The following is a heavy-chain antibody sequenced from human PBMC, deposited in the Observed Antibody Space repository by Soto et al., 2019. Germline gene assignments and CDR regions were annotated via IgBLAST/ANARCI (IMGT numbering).Heavy chain of an antibody. Sequence: SETLSLTWAVSGGSISSGNFSWTWIRQPPGKGLEWNAYIFHTGSTFYNSSLKPRVSISVDRSKNQFSLNLNSVTAADSAIYYCARASLVGRSSSNADWFDPWGQGTQLTVSS. CDR3: ARASLVGRSSSNADWFDP. CDR2: IFHTGST. J-gene: IGHJ5*02. D-gene: IGHD2-8*02. V-gene: IGHV4-30-2*01. CDR1: GGSISSGNFS.